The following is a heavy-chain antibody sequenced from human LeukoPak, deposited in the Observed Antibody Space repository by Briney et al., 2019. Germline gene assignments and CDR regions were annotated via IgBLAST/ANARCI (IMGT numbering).Heavy chain of an antibody. D-gene: IGHD5-12*01. CDR1: GYTFTKYA. CDR3: ATAVRSIVATILDY. Sequence: ASVKVSCKASGYTFTKYAVNWVRQAPGQGLEWMGGFDPEDGETIYAQKFQGRVTMTEDTSTDTAYMELSSLRSEDTAVYYCATAVRSIVATILDYWGQGTLVTVSS. CDR2: FDPEDGET. J-gene: IGHJ4*02. V-gene: IGHV1-24*01.